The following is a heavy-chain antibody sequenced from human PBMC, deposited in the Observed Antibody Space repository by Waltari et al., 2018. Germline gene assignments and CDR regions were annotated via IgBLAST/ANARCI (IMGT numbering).Heavy chain of an antibody. CDR2: IYYSGSI. J-gene: IGHJ2*01. Sequence: QVQLQQWGAGLVKPSDTLSLTCAVSGYSISSSNWWGWIRQPPGKGLEWIGYIYYSGSIYYNPSLKSRVTMSVDTSKNQFSLKLSSVTAVDTAVYYCARTYSGSYPYWYFDLWGRGTLVTVSS. D-gene: IGHD1-26*01. CDR1: GYSISSSNW. CDR3: ARTYSGSYPYWYFDL. V-gene: IGHV4-28*05.